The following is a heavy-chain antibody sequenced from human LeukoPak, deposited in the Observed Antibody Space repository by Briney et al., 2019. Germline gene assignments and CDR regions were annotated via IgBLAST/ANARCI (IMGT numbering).Heavy chain of an antibody. Sequence: PSETLSLTCTVSSGSISSSTYYWAWIRQPPGKGLEWIATIHHSGSTCYKPSLRSGVTISVDTSRNQFSLKLSSVTVADTAVYYCARLGGYYDPPGYWGQGTLVTVSS. CDR3: ARLGGYYDPPGY. V-gene: IGHV4-39*01. D-gene: IGHD3-22*01. CDR1: SGSISSSTYY. J-gene: IGHJ4*02. CDR2: IHHSGST.